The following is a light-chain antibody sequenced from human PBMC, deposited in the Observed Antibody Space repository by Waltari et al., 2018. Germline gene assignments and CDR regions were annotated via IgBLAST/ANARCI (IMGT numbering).Light chain of an antibody. J-gene: IGLJ3*02. V-gene: IGLV2-14*01. CDR1: RSDVGSYNY. Sequence: QSALTQPASVSGSPGQSITISCTGTRSDVGSYNYVSWYQQHPGKAPKLMIYYVSYRPSGVSNRFSGSKSGNTASLTISGLQAEDEADYYCSSYTTSSLWVFGGGTKLTVL. CDR3: SSYTTSSLWV. CDR2: YVS.